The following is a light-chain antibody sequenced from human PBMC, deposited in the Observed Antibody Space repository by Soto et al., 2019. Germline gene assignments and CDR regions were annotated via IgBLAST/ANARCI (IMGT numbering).Light chain of an antibody. Sequence: QSVLTQPPSVSWAPGQRVTISCTGSSSNIGAGYGVHWYQQLPGTAPKLLIYGNSNRPSGVPDRFSGSKSGTSASLAITGLQAEDEADFYCQSYDSSLSGWVFGGGTKVTVL. J-gene: IGLJ3*02. CDR3: QSYDSSLSGWV. CDR1: SSNIGAGYG. V-gene: IGLV1-40*01. CDR2: GNS.